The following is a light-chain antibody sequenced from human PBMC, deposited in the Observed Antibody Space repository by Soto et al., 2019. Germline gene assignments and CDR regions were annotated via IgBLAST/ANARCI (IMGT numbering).Light chain of an antibody. CDR1: QSVLYSPNNKAC. V-gene: IGKV4-1*01. CDR2: GAA. CDR3: QQYDSLPRT. Sequence: DIVMTQSPDSLAVSLGERATINCKSSQSVLYSPNNKACLAWYQQKPGQPPRLLIYGAATRECGIPDRFSGSGSGTGFTLTISSLQAEDVAVYYCQQYDSLPRTCGQGTKVETK. J-gene: IGKJ1*01.